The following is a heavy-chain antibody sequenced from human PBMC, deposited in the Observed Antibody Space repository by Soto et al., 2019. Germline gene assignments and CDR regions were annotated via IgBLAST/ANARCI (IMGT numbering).Heavy chain of an antibody. CDR3: ARALSPSAYYYGMDV. J-gene: IGHJ6*02. D-gene: IGHD2-2*01. Sequence: PGGSLRLSCAASGFTFSSYDMHWVRQATGKGLEWVSAIGTAGDTYYPGSVKGRFTISRENAKNSLYLQMNSLRAGDTAVYYCARALSPSAYYYGMDVWGQGTTVTVSS. CDR2: IGTAGDT. V-gene: IGHV3-13*01. CDR1: GFTFSSYD.